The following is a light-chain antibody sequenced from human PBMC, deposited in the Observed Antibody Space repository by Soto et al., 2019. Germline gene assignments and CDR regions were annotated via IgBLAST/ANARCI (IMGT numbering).Light chain of an antibody. CDR2: EVT. Sequence: QSVLTQPASVSGSPGQSVTISCTGTSSDIGAYSSVTWYQQHPGKAPKVLIYEVTDRPSGISNRFSGSKSGNTASLTISGLQAEDEADYYCSSFTTRSTLEFGGGTKLTVL. CDR3: SSFTTRSTLE. J-gene: IGLJ2*01. CDR1: SSDIGAYSS. V-gene: IGLV2-14*01.